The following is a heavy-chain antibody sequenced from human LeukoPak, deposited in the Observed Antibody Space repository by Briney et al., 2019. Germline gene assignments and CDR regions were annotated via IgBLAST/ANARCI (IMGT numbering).Heavy chain of an antibody. CDR2: ISWDGGST. CDR1: GFTFDDYT. CDR3: ASENDAFDI. V-gene: IGHV3-43*01. J-gene: IGHJ3*02. Sequence: SGGSLRLSCAASGFTFDDYTMHWVRQAPGKGLEWVSLISWDGGSTYYADSVKGRFTISRDNSKSTLYLLMNSLRAEDTAVYYCASENDAFDIWGPGTVVTVSS.